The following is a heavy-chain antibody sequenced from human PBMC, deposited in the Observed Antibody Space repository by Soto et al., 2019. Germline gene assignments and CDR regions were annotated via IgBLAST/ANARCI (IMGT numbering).Heavy chain of an antibody. CDR1: GGSISISTYY. V-gene: IGHV4-39*01. Sequence: TVSGGSISISTYYWGWIRQPPGKGLEWIGSIYYSGSTYYNPSLKSRVTISVDTSKNQFSLNLNSVTAADTAVYYCARPPTASLDAFEIWGQGTMVTVSS. J-gene: IGHJ3*02. CDR2: IYYSGST. CDR3: ARPPTASLDAFEI.